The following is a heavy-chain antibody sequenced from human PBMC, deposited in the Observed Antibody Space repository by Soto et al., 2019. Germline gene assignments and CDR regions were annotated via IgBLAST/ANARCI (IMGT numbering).Heavy chain of an antibody. V-gene: IGHV3-53*01. CDR3: ARTLGTIQYGAGDC. Sequence: GGSLRLSCAASGFTVSSNYMSWVRQAPWKGLEWVSVIYSGGSTYYADSVKGRFTISRDNSENTVYLQMNSLRAEDTAVYYCARTLGTIQYGAGDCWGQGTLGSVCS. CDR1: GFTVSSNY. J-gene: IGHJ4*02. D-gene: IGHD1-26*01. CDR2: IYSGGST.